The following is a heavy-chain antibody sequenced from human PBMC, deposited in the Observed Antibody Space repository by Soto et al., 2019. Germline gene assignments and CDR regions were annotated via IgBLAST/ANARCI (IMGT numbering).Heavy chain of an antibody. J-gene: IGHJ6*02. CDR2: ISGSGGST. CDR3: AREGDIAAAGKDGDYYYYYGMDV. V-gene: IGHV3-23*01. Sequence: GGSLRLSCAASGFTFSSYAMSWVRQAPGKGLEWVSAISGSGGSTYYADSVKGRFTISRDNSKNTLYLQMNSLRAEDTAVYYCAREGDIAAAGKDGDYYYYYGMDVWGQGTTVTVSS. CDR1: GFTFSSYA. D-gene: IGHD6-13*01.